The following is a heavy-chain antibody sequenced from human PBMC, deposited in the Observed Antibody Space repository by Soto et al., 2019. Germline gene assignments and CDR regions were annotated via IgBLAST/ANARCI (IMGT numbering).Heavy chain of an antibody. CDR3: ARVGAAGLDY. D-gene: IGHD6-13*01. Sequence: QVQLVQSGAEVKKPGSSVKVSCKASGGTFSSYTISWVRQAPGQGLEWMGRIIPTLGIANYAQKFQGRVXIXXDKSPSTAYMELSSLRSEDTAVYYCARVGAAGLDYWGQGTLVTVSS. V-gene: IGHV1-69*02. CDR2: IIPTLGIA. J-gene: IGHJ4*02. CDR1: GGTFSSYT.